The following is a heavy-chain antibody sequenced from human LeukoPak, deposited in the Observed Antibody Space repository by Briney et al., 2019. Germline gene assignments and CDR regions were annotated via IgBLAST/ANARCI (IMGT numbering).Heavy chain of an antibody. CDR1: GGSISNGGYS. CDR3: ARVTYYYDSSGYYPAYYFDY. CDR2: IYHSGST. D-gene: IGHD3-22*01. J-gene: IGHJ4*02. Sequence: PSQTLSLTCAVSGGSISNGGYSWSWIRQPPGKGLEWIGYIYHSGSTYYNPSLKSRVTISVDRSKNQFSLKLSSVTAADTAVYYCARVTYYYDSSGYYPAYYFDYWGQGTLVTVSS. V-gene: IGHV4-30-2*01.